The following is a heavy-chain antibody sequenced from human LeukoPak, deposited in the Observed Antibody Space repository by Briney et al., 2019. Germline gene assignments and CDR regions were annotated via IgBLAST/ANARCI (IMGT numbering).Heavy chain of an antibody. CDR1: GYTFTSYD. Sequence: ASVKVSCKASGYTFTSYDINWVRQATGQGLEWMGWMNPNSGNTGYAQKFQGRVTITRNTSISTAYMELSSLRSEDTAVYYCARVIQQWLFLYWGQGTLVTVSS. CDR2: MNPNSGNT. V-gene: IGHV1-8*03. J-gene: IGHJ4*02. CDR3: ARVIQQWLFLY. D-gene: IGHD6-19*01.